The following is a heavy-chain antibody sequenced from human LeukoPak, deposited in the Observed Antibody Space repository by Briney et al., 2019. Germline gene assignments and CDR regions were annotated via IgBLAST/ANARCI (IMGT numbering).Heavy chain of an antibody. V-gene: IGHV3-11*01. Sequence: GGSLRLSCAASGFTFSDYYMSWIRQAPGKGLEWVSYIRSSGSTIYYADSVKGRFTISRDNAKNSLYLHMTLHRPEDTAVYYCTRDETCSGYRWFAPWGQGPLVTVSS. CDR2: IRSSGSTI. CDR1: GFTFSDYY. D-gene: IGHD3-9*01. CDR3: TRDETCSGYRWFAP. J-gene: IGHJ5*02.